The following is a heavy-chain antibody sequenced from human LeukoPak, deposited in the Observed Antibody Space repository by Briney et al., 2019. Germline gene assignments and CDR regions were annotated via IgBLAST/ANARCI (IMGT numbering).Heavy chain of an antibody. CDR1: GFTFSDAW. V-gene: IGHV3-33*06. CDR2: IWYDGSNK. D-gene: IGHD5-24*01. Sequence: GGSLRLSCVGSGFTFSDAWMSWVRQAPGKGLEWVAVIWYDGSNKYYADSVKGRFTISRDNSKNTLYLQMNSLRAEDTAVYYCAKDRMATIGGTFDYWGQGTLVTVSS. J-gene: IGHJ4*02. CDR3: AKDRMATIGGTFDY.